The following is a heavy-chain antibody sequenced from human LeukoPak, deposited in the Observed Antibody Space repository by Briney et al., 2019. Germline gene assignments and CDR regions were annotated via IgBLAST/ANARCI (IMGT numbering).Heavy chain of an antibody. D-gene: IGHD5-18*01. CDR2: IIPIFGTA. CDR1: GYTFTGYF. J-gene: IGHJ5*02. Sequence: GASVKVSCKASGYTFTGYFMHWVRQAPGQGLEWMGGIIPIFGTANYAQKFQGRDTITTDESTSTAYMELSSLRSEDTAVYYCARWMDTAMVGRGENWFDPWGQGTLVTVSS. V-gene: IGHV1-69*05. CDR3: ARWMDTAMVGRGENWFDP.